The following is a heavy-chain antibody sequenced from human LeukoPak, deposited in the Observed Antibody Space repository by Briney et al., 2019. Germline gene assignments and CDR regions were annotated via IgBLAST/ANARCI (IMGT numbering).Heavy chain of an antibody. CDR3: ARMLGSAADA. CDR1: GFTFSSYEM. J-gene: IGHJ6*04. D-gene: IGHD3-10*02. CDR2: IYHSGST. Sequence: GSLRLSCAASGFTFSSYEMNWVRQAPGKGLEWIGEIYHSGSTNYNPSLKSRVTISVDKSKNQFSLKLSSVTAADTAVYYCARMLGSAADAWGKGTTVTVSS. V-gene: IGHV4-4*02.